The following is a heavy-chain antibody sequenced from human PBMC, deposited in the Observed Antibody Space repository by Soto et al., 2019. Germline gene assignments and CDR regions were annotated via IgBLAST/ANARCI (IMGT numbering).Heavy chain of an antibody. V-gene: IGHV3-53*01. J-gene: IGHJ4*02. Sequence: EVQLVQSGGGLIQPGGSLRLSCAASGFTVHTNYMSWVRQAPGKGLEWVSVTYSGGSTYYADSVKGRFTISRDNSKNTLYLQMNSLRAEDTAVYYCARGDCDSSGYYYAPLCFDYWGQGTLVTVSS. CDR3: ARGDCDSSGYYYAPLCFDY. CDR2: TYSGGST. D-gene: IGHD3-22*01. CDR1: GFTVHTNY.